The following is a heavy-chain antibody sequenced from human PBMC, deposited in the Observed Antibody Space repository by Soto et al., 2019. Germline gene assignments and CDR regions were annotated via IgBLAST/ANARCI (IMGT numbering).Heavy chain of an antibody. CDR3: ARTAEGQRGNFDY. Sequence: QVQLQESGPGLVKPSQTLSLTCTVSGGSISSGGYYWSWIRQHPGKGLEWIGYIYYSGSTYYNPSLKSRVTISVDTSKTLFSLKLSSVTAADAAVYYCARTAEGQRGNFDYWGQGTLVTVSS. CDR1: GGSISSGGYY. V-gene: IGHV4-31*03. J-gene: IGHJ4*02. D-gene: IGHD6-25*01. CDR2: IYYSGST.